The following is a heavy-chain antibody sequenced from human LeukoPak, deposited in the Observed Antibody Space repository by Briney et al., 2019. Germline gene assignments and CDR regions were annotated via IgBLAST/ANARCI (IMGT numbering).Heavy chain of an antibody. J-gene: IGHJ4*02. D-gene: IGHD4-17*01. CDR3: SRQLYGSDY. CDR1: GVSFSTYY. V-gene: IGHV4-34*01. CDR2: VNHSGYT. Sequence: SETLSLTCDVSGVSFSTYYWSWIRQSPEKGLEWIGEVNHSGYTNYNPSLKGRVTISVDTSKNQFSLKLSSVTAADTAVYYCSRQLYGSDYWGQGTLVTVSS.